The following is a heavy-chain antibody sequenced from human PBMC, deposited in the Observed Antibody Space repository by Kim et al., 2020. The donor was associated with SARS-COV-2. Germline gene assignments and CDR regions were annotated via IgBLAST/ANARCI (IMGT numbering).Heavy chain of an antibody. CDR2: VHYSGDT. CDR1: GASMTSSY. J-gene: IGHJ6*03. V-gene: IGHV4-59*08. CDR3: ARLWPARSYYYTMDV. Sequence: SETLSLTCSVSGASMTSSYWVWIRQPPEKGLEFLGYVHYSGDTNYNPSLKSRITMAVYTSDRHISLELTSVTAADSAVYFCARLWPARSYYYTMDVWG. D-gene: IGHD6-6*01.